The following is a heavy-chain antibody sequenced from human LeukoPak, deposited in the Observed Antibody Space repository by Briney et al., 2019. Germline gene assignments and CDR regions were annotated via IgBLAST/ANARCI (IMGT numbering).Heavy chain of an antibody. CDR3: ARGRGYHAFDI. V-gene: IGHV4-39*07. CDR2: IYYSGTT. D-gene: IGHD3-22*01. Sequence: SETLSLTCTVSGGSISSSGYYWAWIRQSPGKGLEWIGIIYYSGTTYYNPSLKSRVTISVDTSKNQFSLKLSSVTAADTAVYYCARGRGYHAFDIWGQGTMVTVSS. J-gene: IGHJ3*02. CDR1: GGSISSSGYY.